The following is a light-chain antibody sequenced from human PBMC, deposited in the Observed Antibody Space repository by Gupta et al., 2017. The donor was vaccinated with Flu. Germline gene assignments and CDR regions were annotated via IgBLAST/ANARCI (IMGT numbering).Light chain of an antibody. Sequence: DIKMTQSPSSLSASVGDRVTISCRASQSITTHLNWYQQKPGKAPKLLIYATSSLQSGVPSRFSGRGSGTEFTLTISSLEPEDFANYYCQQSFRAPWTFGPGTKVDVK. CDR3: QQSFRAPWT. J-gene: IGKJ1*01. CDR2: ATS. CDR1: QSITTH. V-gene: IGKV1-39*01.